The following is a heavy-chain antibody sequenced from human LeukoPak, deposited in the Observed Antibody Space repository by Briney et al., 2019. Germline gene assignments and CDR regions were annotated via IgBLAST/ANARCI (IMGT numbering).Heavy chain of an antibody. V-gene: IGHV4-34*01. CDR3: ATEAVYCSGGSCYSRGYFDY. J-gene: IGHJ4*02. D-gene: IGHD2-15*01. Sequence: SETLSLNCAGYGGSFSCYYWSWIRQPPGKGLEWIGEINHSGRTNYNPSLKSRVTISVDTSKNQFSLKQSSVTAADTAVYYCATEAVYCSGGSCYSRGYFDYWGQGTLVTVSS. CDR2: INHSGRT. CDR1: GGSFSCYY.